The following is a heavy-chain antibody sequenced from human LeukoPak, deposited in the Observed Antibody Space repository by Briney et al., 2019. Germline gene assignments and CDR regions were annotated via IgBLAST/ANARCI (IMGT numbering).Heavy chain of an antibody. V-gene: IGHV3-43D*03. J-gene: IGHJ6*02. CDR2: ISWDGGST. D-gene: IGHD6-13*01. Sequence: GGSLRLSCAASGFTFDDYAMHWVRQAPGKGLEWVSLISWDGGSTYYADSVKGRFTISRDNSKNSLYLQMNSLRAEDTALYYCAKDKSDPYSSSWVAFWGMDVWGQGTTVTVSS. CDR3: AKDKSDPYSSSWVAFWGMDV. CDR1: GFTFDDYA.